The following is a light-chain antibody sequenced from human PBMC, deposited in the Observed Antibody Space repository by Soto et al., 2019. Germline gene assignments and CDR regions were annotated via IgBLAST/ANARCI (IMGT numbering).Light chain of an antibody. Sequence: QSVLTQPPSVSGAPGQRVTISCTGSSSNIGAGYNVHWYQQLPGTAPKLLIYANSNRPSGVPDRFSGSKSGTSASLAITGLQVDDEAEFFCQSYDTSLSVVFGGGTKLTVL. J-gene: IGLJ2*01. CDR1: SSNIGAGYN. CDR2: ANS. V-gene: IGLV1-40*01. CDR3: QSYDTSLSVV.